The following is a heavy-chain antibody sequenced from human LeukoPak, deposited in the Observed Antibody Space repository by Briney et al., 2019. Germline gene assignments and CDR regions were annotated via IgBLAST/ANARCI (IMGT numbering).Heavy chain of an antibody. CDR1: GFTFSSYS. CDR3: ARDSRKATREGGGHYYYMDV. D-gene: IGHD5-24*01. J-gene: IGHJ6*03. Sequence: GGSLRLSCAASGFTFSSYSMNWVRQAPGKGLEWVSYISSSSSTIYYADSVKGRFTISRDNAKNSLYLQMNSLRAEDTAVYYCARDSRKATREGGGHYYYMDVRGKGTTVTVSS. CDR2: ISSSSSTI. V-gene: IGHV3-48*01.